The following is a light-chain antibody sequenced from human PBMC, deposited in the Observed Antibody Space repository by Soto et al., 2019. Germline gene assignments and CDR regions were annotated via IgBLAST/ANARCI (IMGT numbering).Light chain of an antibody. CDR1: SSNIGSNY. J-gene: IGLJ2*01. V-gene: IGLV1-47*01. CDR3: AAWDDSLSGVL. Sequence: QSVLSQPPSASGTPGQRVTVSCSGSSSNIGSNYVYWYQQLPSTAPKLHIYRSNQRPSGVPDRFTGSKSGTSASLVISGLRSEDEADYFCAAWDDSLSGVLFGGGTKLTVL. CDR2: RSN.